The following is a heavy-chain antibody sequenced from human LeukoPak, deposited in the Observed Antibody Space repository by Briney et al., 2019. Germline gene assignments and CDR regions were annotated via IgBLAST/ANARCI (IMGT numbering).Heavy chain of an antibody. D-gene: IGHD6-13*01. CDR3: ARDRLEAAGGTSWFDL. CDR1: GDSVSNKAFT. V-gene: IGHV6-1*01. Sequence: SQTLSLTCAISGDSVSNKAFTWNWIRRSPSRGLEWLGRTYYRSKWYNDYAESVRSRITINPDTSKNQFSLHLNSVTSDDTAIYYCARDRLEAAGGTSWFDLWGQGTLVTVSS. J-gene: IGHJ5*02. CDR2: TYYRSKWYN.